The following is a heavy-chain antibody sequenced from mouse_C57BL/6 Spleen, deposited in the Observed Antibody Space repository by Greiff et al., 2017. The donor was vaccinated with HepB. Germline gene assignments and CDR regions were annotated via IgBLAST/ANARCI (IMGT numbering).Heavy chain of an antibody. Sequence: EVMLVESGEGLVKPGGSLKLSCAASGFTFSSYAMSWVRQTPEKRLEWVAYISSGGDYIYYADTVKGRFTISRDNARNTLYLQMSSLKSEDTAMYYCTRDEDDGYYSYAMDYWGQGTSVTVSS. CDR1: GFTFSSYA. V-gene: IGHV5-9-1*02. CDR2: ISSGGDYI. CDR3: TRDEDDGYYSYAMDY. D-gene: IGHD2-3*01. J-gene: IGHJ4*01.